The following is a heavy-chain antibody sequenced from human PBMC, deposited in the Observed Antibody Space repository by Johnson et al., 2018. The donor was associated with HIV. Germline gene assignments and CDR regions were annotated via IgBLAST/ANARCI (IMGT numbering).Heavy chain of an antibody. V-gene: IGHV3-23*04. CDR2: ISNSGSST. Sequence: MLLVESGGGVVQPGRSLRLSCVASGFTFSSYDMSWVRQAPGKGLEWVSGISNSGSSTYYADSVKGRFTISRDNSKNTVWLQMNSLRGEDTAVYYCTKPSTGTYYGFHIWGQGTMVTVSS. CDR3: TKPSTGTYYGFHI. CDR1: GFTFSSYD. J-gene: IGHJ3*02.